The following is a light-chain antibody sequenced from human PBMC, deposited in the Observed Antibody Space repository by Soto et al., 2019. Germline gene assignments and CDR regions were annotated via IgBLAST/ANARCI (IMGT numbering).Light chain of an antibody. Sequence: DIQMTQSPSTLPASLGDRVTITCRASQTVNAWLAWYQHKPGKAPKPLIYDASSLESGVPARFSGSGSGTEFILTISILQPDDVGTYYCQQYNTHAGTFGQGTKGE. CDR2: DAS. V-gene: IGKV1-5*01. CDR3: QQYNTHAGT. CDR1: QTVNAW. J-gene: IGKJ1*01.